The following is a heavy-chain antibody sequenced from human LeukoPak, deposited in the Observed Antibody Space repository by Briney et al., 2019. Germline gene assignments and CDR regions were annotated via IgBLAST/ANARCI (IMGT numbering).Heavy chain of an antibody. D-gene: IGHD2-15*01. CDR3: ARYVVVAAVYRYFDL. CDR2: INHSGST. J-gene: IGHJ2*01. V-gene: IGHV4-34*01. Sequence: PSETLSLTCAVYGGSFSGYYWSWIRQPPGKGLEWIGEINHSGSTNYNPSLKSRVTISVETSKNQFSLKLSSVTAADTAVYCCARYVVVAAVYRYFDLWGRGTLVTVSS. CDR1: GGSFSGYY.